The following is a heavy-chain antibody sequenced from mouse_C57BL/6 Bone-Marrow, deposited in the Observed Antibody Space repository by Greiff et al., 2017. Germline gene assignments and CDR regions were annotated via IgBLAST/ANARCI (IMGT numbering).Heavy chain of an antibody. CDR3: TRSFYYYGRSSFAC. CDR2: IDPETGGT. D-gene: IGHD1-1*01. V-gene: IGHV1-15*01. Sequence: QVQLQQSGAELVRPGASVTLSCKASGYTFTDYEMHWVKQTPVHGLEWIAAIDPETGGTAYNQKVKGKVILTADKSSSTAYLALRSLTSENSAVYYSTRSFYYYGRSSFACWGQGTLVTVSA. J-gene: IGHJ3*01. CDR1: GYTFTDYE.